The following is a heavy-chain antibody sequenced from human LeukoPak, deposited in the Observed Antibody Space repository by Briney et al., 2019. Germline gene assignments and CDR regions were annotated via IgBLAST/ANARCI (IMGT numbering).Heavy chain of an antibody. J-gene: IGHJ4*02. CDR2: ISGSGGST. CDR3: AKRLYSSGWLYDY. D-gene: IGHD6-19*01. CDR1: GFTFSSYG. Sequence: GGSLRLSCAASGFTFSSYGMSWVRQAPGKGLEWVSAISGSGGSTYYADSVKGRFTISRDNSKNTLYLQMNSLRAEDTAVYYCAKRLYSSGWLYDYWGQGTLVTVSS. V-gene: IGHV3-23*01.